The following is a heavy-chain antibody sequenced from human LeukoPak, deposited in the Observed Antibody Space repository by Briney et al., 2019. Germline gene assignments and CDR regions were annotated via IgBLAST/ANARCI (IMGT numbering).Heavy chain of an antibody. CDR3: ARDGGYSGYDYLAVGYYFDY. CDR1: GGSISGYY. CDR2: IYTSGST. V-gene: IGHV4-4*07. Sequence: SETLSLTCTVSGGSISGYYWSWIRQPAGKGLEWIGRIYTSGSTNYNPSLKSRVTMSVDTSKNQFSLELSSVTAADTAVYYCARDGGYSGYDYLAVGYYFDYWGQGTLVTVSS. J-gene: IGHJ4*02. D-gene: IGHD5-12*01.